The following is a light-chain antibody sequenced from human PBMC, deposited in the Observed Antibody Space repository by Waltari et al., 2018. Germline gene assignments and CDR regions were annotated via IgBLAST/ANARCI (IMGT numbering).Light chain of an antibody. CDR1: QSISSW. V-gene: IGKV1-5*03. CDR2: KAS. CDR3: QQYNSYSRT. Sequence: TQSPGTLSLSPGERATLSCRASQSISSWLAWYQQKPGKAPKLLIYKASSLESGVPSRFSGSGSGTEFTLTISSLQPDDFATYYCQQYNSYSRTFGQGTKLEIK. J-gene: IGKJ2*01.